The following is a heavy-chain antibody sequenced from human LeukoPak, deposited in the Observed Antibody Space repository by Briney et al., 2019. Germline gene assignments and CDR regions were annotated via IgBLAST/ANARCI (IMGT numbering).Heavy chain of an antibody. Sequence: GGSLRLSCAASGFTFNNYEMNWVRQAPGKGLEWVSAISGSGGSTYYADSVKGRFTISRDNSKNTLYLQMNSLRAEDTAVYYCAKDGYSGYAVGTISIYYYYYYTDVWGKGTTVTVSS. D-gene: IGHD5-12*01. V-gene: IGHV3-23*01. CDR1: GFTFNNYE. CDR3: AKDGYSGYAVGTISIYYYYYYTDV. J-gene: IGHJ6*03. CDR2: ISGSGGST.